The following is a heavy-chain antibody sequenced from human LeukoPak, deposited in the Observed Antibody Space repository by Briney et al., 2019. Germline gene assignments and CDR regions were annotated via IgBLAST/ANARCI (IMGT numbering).Heavy chain of an antibody. CDR3: ARDLAGSYLGNYYFDY. CDR1: GGSISSGDYY. D-gene: IGHD1-26*01. CDR2: IYTSGST. J-gene: IGHJ4*02. Sequence: SQSLSLTCTVSGGSISSGDYYWSWIRQPAGKGLEWIGRIYTSGSTNYNPSLKSRVTISVDTSKNQFSLKLSSVTAADTAVYYCARDLAGSYLGNYYFDYWGQGTLVTVSS. V-gene: IGHV4-61*02.